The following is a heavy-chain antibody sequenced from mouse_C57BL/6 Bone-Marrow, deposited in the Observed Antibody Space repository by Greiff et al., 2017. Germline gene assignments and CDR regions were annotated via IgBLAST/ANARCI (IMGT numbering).Heavy chain of an antibody. J-gene: IGHJ2*01. V-gene: IGHV5-4*01. CDR1: GFTFSSYA. CDR2: ISDGGSYT. Sequence: EVKVVESGGGLVKPGGSLKLSCAASGFTFSSYAMSWVRQTPEKRLEWVATISDGGSYTYYPDNVKGRFTISRDNAKNNLYLQMSHLKSEDTAMYYCARDYGSSYGYFDYWGQGTTLTVSS. D-gene: IGHD1-1*01. CDR3: ARDYGSSYGYFDY.